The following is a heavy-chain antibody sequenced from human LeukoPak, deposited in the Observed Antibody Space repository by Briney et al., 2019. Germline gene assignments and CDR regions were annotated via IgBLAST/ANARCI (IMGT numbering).Heavy chain of an antibody. Sequence: SGPTLVKPTQTLTLTCTFSGFSLSTSGVGVGWIRQPPGKALEWLARIDWDDDKYYSTSLKTRLTISKDTSKNQVVLTMTNMDPVDTATYYCARTRYCSSLATFDIWGQGTMVTVSS. CDR3: ARTRYCSSLATFDI. CDR2: IDWDDDK. CDR1: GFSLSTSGVG. D-gene: IGHD2-2*01. V-gene: IGHV2-70*11. J-gene: IGHJ3*02.